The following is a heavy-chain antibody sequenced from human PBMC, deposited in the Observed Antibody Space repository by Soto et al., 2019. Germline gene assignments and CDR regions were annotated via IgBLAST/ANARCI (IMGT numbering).Heavy chain of an antibody. CDR1: GGSLGSSSYY. CDR2: IYYSGTT. Sequence: PSETLSLTCTVSGGSLGSSSYYWGWIRQSPGKGLEWIGNIYYSGTTFYNPSLKSRVTISVDTSKNQIYLHLSAVTAADTAIFYCASIAGPGTTHFDFWGQGTLVTVSS. CDR3: ASIAGPGTTHFDF. J-gene: IGHJ4*02. D-gene: IGHD1-1*01. V-gene: IGHV4-39*01.